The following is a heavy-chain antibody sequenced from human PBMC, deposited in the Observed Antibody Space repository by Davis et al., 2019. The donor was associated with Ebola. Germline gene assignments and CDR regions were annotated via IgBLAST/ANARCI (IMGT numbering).Heavy chain of an antibody. J-gene: IGHJ5*02. CDR2: ISWNSGSI. D-gene: IGHD1-26*01. CDR1: GFTFDDYA. Sequence: PGGSLRLSCAASGFTFDDYAMHWVRQAPGKGLEWVSGISWNSGSIGYADSVKGRFTISRDNSKNTLYLQMNSLRAEDTAVYYCANSIGWFDPWGQGTLVTVSS. V-gene: IGHV3-9*01. CDR3: ANSIGWFDP.